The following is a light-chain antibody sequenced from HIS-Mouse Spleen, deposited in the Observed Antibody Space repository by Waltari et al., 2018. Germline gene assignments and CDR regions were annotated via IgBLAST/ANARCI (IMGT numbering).Light chain of an antibody. V-gene: IGLV3-25*03. CDR3: QSADSSGTYIWV. Sequence: SYELTQPPSVSVSPGQTARITCSGDALPKQYAYWYQQKPGQAPVLVIYKDSERPSGIPERFSGSSSGTTVTLTISGVQAEDEADYYCQSADSSGTYIWVFGGGTK. J-gene: IGLJ3*02. CDR1: ALPKQY. CDR2: KDS.